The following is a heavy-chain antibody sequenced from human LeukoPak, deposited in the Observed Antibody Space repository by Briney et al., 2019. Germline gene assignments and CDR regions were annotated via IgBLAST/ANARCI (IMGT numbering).Heavy chain of an antibody. Sequence: ASVKVSCKASGYSFTNFYIHWVRQAPGQGLEWMGIINPSGGSTNYAQKFQGTVTMTSDTSASTVYMDLSSLRSEDTAIYYCARDKSSANWLDSWGQGSLVTVSS. CDR1: GYSFTNFY. J-gene: IGHJ5*01. CDR2: INPSGGST. V-gene: IGHV1-46*01. CDR3: ARDKSSANWLDS. D-gene: IGHD3-10*01.